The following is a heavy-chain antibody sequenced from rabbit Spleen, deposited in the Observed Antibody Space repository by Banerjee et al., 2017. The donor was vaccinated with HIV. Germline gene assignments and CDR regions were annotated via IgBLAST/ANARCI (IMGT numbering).Heavy chain of an antibody. V-gene: IGHV1S45*01. CDR3: ARDDPNIGDYGYTDLQL. CDR2: IYGDKGRP. CDR1: VVSFSSSYF. Sequence: QEQLVESGGDLVKPGASLTLTCIASVVSFSSSYFTCLVRQAPGKGLEWIGSIYGDKGRPYYASWVSGRFTISKTSSTTVTLQMTSLPAADTATYFCARDDPNIGDYGYTDLQLWGPGTLVTVS. J-gene: IGHJ4*01. D-gene: IGHD6-1*01.